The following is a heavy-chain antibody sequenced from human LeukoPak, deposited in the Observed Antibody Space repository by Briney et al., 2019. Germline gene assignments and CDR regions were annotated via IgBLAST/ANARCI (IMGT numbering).Heavy chain of an antibody. V-gene: IGHV3-23*01. D-gene: IGHD6-13*01. J-gene: IGHJ4*02. Sequence: GGSLRLSCAASGFTFDDYTMSWVRQAPGKGLEWVSAISGSGGSTYYADSVKGRFTISRDNSKNTLYLQMNSLRAEDTAVYYCAKIAAAGTQQGDYWGQGTLVTVSS. CDR1: GFTFDDYT. CDR3: AKIAAAGTQQGDY. CDR2: ISGSGGST.